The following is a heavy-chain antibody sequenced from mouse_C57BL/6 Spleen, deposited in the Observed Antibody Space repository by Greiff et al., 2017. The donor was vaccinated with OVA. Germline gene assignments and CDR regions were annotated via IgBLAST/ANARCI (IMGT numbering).Heavy chain of an antibody. J-gene: IGHJ2*01. CDR1: GYAFSSSW. D-gene: IGHD1-2*01. CDR3: ARERALPHYFDY. CDR2: IYPGDGDT. V-gene: IGHV1-82*01. Sequence: QVQLKESGPELVKPGASVKISCKASGYAFSSSWMNWVKQRPGKGLEWIGRIYPGDGDTNYNGKFKGKATLTADKSSSTAYMQLSSLTSEDSAVYFCARERALPHYFDYWGQGTTLTVSS.